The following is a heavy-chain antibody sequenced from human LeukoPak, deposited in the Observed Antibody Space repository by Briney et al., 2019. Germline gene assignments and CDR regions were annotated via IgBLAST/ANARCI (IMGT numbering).Heavy chain of an antibody. CDR3: ASQRFGELFR. CDR2: IYHSGST. Sequence: SQTLSLTCAVSGGSISSGGYSWSWIRQPPGKGLEWIGYIYHSGSTYYNPSLKSRVTMSVATSKNQFSLKLSSVTAADTAVYYCASQRFGELFRWGQGTLVTVSS. J-gene: IGHJ4*02. V-gene: IGHV4-30-2*01. D-gene: IGHD3-10*01. CDR1: GGSISSGGYS.